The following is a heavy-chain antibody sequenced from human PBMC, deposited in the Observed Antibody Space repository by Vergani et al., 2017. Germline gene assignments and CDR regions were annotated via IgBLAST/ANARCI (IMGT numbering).Heavy chain of an antibody. CDR1: GGSFSDYY. V-gene: IGHV4-34*01. CDR2: INHSGST. D-gene: IGHD1-26*01. CDR3: ARQVLAIVGATHHPYYFDY. J-gene: IGHJ4*02. Sequence: QVQLQQWGAGLLKPSETLSLTCAVYGGSFSDYYWSWIRQPPGKGLEWIGEINHSGSTNYNPSVKTRVTLSVGTSKNQFSLKLSSVTAADTAVYYCARQVLAIVGATHHPYYFDYWGQGTLVTVSS.